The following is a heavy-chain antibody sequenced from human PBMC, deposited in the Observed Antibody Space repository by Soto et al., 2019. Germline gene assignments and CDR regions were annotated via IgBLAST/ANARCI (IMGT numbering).Heavy chain of an antibody. V-gene: IGHV3-23*01. J-gene: IGHJ1*01. Sequence: EVQLLESGGGLVQPGGSLRLSCAASGFTFSSYAMSWVRQAPGKGLEWVSAISGSGGSTYYADSVKGRFTISRDNSKKTLYLQMKSLRAEYRAVYYCAKALHLGDAFFWGQGTLVTVSS. D-gene: IGHD3-16*01. CDR1: GFTFSSYA. CDR2: ISGSGGST. CDR3: AKALHLGDAFF.